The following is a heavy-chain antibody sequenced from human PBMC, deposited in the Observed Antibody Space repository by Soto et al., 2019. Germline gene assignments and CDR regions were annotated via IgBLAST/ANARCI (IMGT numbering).Heavy chain of an antibody. D-gene: IGHD2-2*01. CDR1: GGSFSGYY. CDR2: IDHSGST. CDR3: ARCSLVVVPAPGFDP. J-gene: IGHJ5*02. V-gene: IGHV4-34*09. Sequence: LSQTLSLTCGVNGGSFSGYYWNWIRQSPGKGLEWIGEIDHSGSTNYNPSLKSRVTISVDTSKNQFSLKLSSVSAADTALYYCARCSLVVVPAPGFDPWGRGTLVTVSS.